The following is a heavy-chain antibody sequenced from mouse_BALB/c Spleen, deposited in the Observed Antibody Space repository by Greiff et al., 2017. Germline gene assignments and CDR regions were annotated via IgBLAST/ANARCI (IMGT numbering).Heavy chain of an antibody. CDR3: ARANGNYQSFDY. Sequence: EVKLVESGPGLVKPSQSLSLTCTVTGYSITSDYAWNWIRQFPGNKLEWMGYISYSGSTSYNPSLKSRISITRDTSKNQFFLQLNSVTTVDTATYYCARANGNYQSFDYWGQGTTLTVSS. V-gene: IGHV3-2*02. CDR2: ISYSGST. CDR1: GYSITSDYA. J-gene: IGHJ2*01. D-gene: IGHD2-1*01.